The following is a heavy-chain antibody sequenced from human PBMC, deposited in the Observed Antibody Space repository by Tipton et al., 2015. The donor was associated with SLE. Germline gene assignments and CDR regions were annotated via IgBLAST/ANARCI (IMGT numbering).Heavy chain of an antibody. CDR2: ISPNNGGT. J-gene: IGHJ3*01. V-gene: IGHV1-2*02. CDR1: GNTFTGFY. Sequence: QVQLVQSGAEVKKPGASVKVSCKASGNTFTGFYMHWVRQAPGQGLEWMGWISPNNGGTNYAQKFQGRITLTRDTSFNTAYMELRRLTYDDTAVYYCARRSDYSSSPIDYWGQGTMVTVSS. CDR3: ARRSDYSSSPIDY. D-gene: IGHD6-6*01.